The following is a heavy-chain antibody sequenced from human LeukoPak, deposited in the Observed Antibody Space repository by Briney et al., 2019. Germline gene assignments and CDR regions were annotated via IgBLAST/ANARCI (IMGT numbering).Heavy chain of an antibody. D-gene: IGHD2-21*02. CDR2: TYHGGTT. J-gene: IGHJ4*02. CDR3: ARGSGDWTYYFDY. CDR1: GYSISSGYL. V-gene: IGHV4-38-2*02. Sequence: SETLFLTCTVSGYSISSGYLWGRIRQPPGKGLEWIGSTYHGGTTYFNPSLKSRVIISEDTSKNQFSLKLSSVTAADTAVYYCARGSGDWTYYFDYWGQGTLVTVSS.